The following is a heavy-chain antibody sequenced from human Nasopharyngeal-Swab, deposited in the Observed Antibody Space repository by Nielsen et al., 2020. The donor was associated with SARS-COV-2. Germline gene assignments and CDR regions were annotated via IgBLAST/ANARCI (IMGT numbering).Heavy chain of an antibody. CDR3: ARDGLGSSGYHLDH. Sequence: GGSLRLSCAASGFTFSSYGMHWVRQAPGKGLEWVAVIWYDGSKKYYADSVKGRFTISRDNSENTLYLQMNSLRAEDTAVYYCARDGLGSSGYHLDHWGQGTLVTVSS. V-gene: IGHV3-33*01. J-gene: IGHJ4*02. D-gene: IGHD3-22*01. CDR1: GFTFSSYG. CDR2: IWYDGSKK.